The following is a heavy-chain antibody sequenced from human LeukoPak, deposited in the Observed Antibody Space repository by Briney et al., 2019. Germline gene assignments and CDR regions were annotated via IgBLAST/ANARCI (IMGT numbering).Heavy chain of an antibody. D-gene: IGHD3-3*01. V-gene: IGHV3-30*04. CDR3: ARVSITTDAFDI. CDR2: ISYDGSNK. CDR1: GFTFSSYA. Sequence: GGTLRLSCAASGFTFSSYAMHWVRQAPGKGLEWVAVISYDGSNKYYADSVKGRFTISRDNSKNTLYLQMNSLRAEDTAVYYCARVSITTDAFDIWGQGTMVTVSS. J-gene: IGHJ3*02.